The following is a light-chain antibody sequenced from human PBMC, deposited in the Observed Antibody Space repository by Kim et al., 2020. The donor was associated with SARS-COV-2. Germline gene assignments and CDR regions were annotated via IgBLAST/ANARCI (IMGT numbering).Light chain of an antibody. CDR3: QQRANWLT. CDR2: DAS. Sequence: EVVLTQSPATLSLCPGERATLSCRASQSVSSYLAWYQHKPGQSPRLLIYDASNRATGIPARFSGSGSGTDFILTISSLEPEDVAVYYCQQRANWLTFGGGTKVDIK. CDR1: QSVSSY. J-gene: IGKJ4*01. V-gene: IGKV3-11*01.